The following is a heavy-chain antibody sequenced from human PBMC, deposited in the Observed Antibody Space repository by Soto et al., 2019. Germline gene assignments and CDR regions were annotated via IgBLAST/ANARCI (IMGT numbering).Heavy chain of an antibody. CDR1: GFTFSTYD. CDR3: ARPTVTTILGFEF. D-gene: IGHD4-17*01. V-gene: IGHV3-30*03. Sequence: GGSLRLSCAASGFTFSTYDMHWVRQAPGKGLEWVAVISYDGTRKYYLESVKSRSTVARDNSKNTLYLQMNSLRGEDTAVYYCARPTVTTILGFEFWGQGTLVTVSS. CDR2: ISYDGTRK. J-gene: IGHJ4*02.